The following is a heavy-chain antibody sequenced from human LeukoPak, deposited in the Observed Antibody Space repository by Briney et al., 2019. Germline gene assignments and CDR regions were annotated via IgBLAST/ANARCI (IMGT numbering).Heavy chain of an antibody. CDR1: GFTFDDCA. Sequence: GRSLRLSCAASGFTFDDCAMHWVRQAPGKGLEWVSGISWNRGRIGYADSVKGRFTISRDNSKNSLYLQMNSLRAEDTAVYLFAKDIVAAGTSSLFDYWGERPLVTLS. CDR3: AKDIVAAGTSSLFDY. J-gene: IGHJ4*02. V-gene: IGHV3-9*01. D-gene: IGHD6-6*01. CDR2: ISWNRGRI.